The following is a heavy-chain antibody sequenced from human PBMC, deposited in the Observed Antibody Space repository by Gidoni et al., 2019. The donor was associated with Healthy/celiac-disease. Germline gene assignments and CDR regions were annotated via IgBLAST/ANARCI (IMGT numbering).Heavy chain of an antibody. Sequence: EVQLVESGGGLVKPGGSLRLSCQPSGFTFSSYSMNWVRQAPGKGLEWVSYISSSSSTIYYADSVKGRFTISRDNAKNSLYLQMNSLRAEDTAVYYCARVASVVTPAKIYFQHWGQGTLVTVSS. CDR2: ISSSSSTI. J-gene: IGHJ1*01. D-gene: IGHD2-15*01. CDR1: GFTFSSYS. CDR3: ARVASVVTPAKIYFQH. V-gene: IGHV3-48*01.